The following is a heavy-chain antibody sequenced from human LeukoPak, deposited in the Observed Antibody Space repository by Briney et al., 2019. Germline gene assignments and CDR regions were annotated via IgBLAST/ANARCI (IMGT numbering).Heavy chain of an antibody. J-gene: IGHJ4*02. D-gene: IGHD2-15*01. CDR1: GGSLSPHY. Sequence: SETLSLTCTVSGGSLSPHYWSWLRQSPGKGLEWIGYIFHNGSPNYNPSLKGRVTISLDTPKNQFSLKLNSVTAADTAIYYCARETSRGDYSPDFWGQGTLVTVSS. V-gene: IGHV4-59*11. CDR2: IFHNGSP. CDR3: ARETSRGDYSPDF.